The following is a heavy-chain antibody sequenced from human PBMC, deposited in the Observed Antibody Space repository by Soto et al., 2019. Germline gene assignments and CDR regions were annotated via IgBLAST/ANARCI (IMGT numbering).Heavy chain of an antibody. D-gene: IGHD2-21*02. CDR2: IVVGSGNT. V-gene: IGHV1-58*01. CDR1: GFTFTSSA. J-gene: IGHJ4*02. Sequence: QMQLVQSGPEVKKPGTSVKVSCKASGFTFTSSAVQWVRQARGQGLEWMGWIVVGSGNTNYAQKFQERVTITRDMSTSTAYMELSSLRSDDTAVYYCAADRTYCGGDCYVYWGQGTLVTVSS. CDR3: AADRTYCGGDCYVY.